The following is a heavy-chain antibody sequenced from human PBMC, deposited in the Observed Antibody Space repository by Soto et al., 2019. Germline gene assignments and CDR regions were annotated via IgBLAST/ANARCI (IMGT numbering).Heavy chain of an antibody. Sequence: GGSLRLSCAASGFTVSSNYMSWVRQAPGKGLEWVSVIYSGGSTYYADSVKGRFTISRDNSKNTLYLQMNSLRAEDTAVYYCARGLYYDFWSGYYPFGYWGQGTLVTVSS. CDR1: GFTVSSNY. J-gene: IGHJ4*02. CDR3: ARGLYYDFWSGYYPFGY. V-gene: IGHV3-53*01. CDR2: IYSGGST. D-gene: IGHD3-3*01.